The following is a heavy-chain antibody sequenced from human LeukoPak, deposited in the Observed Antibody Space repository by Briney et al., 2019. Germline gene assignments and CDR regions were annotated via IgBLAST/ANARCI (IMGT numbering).Heavy chain of an antibody. Sequence: PSETLSLTCTVSGXSISPYYWSWIRQPPGKGLEWIGYIYYSGSTNSNPSLKSRVTISVDTSKNQFSPKLTSVTAADTAVYYCAKLSGGSSWSPFDPWGQGTLVTVSS. CDR3: AKLSGGSSWSPFDP. CDR2: IYYSGST. CDR1: GXSISPYY. J-gene: IGHJ5*02. V-gene: IGHV4-59*01. D-gene: IGHD6-13*01.